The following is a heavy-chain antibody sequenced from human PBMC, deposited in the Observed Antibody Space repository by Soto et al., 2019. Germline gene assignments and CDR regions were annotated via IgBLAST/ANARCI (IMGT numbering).Heavy chain of an antibody. Sequence: GASVKVSCKASGYTFTSYGISWVRQAPGQGLEWMGWISAYNGNTNYAQKLQGRVTMTTDTSTSTAYMELRSLRSDDTAVYYCARRSSGYNYYYYYGMDVWGQGTTVTVSS. V-gene: IGHV1-18*01. CDR3: ARRSSGYNYYYYYGMDV. D-gene: IGHD3-22*01. CDR1: GYTFTSYG. CDR2: ISAYNGNT. J-gene: IGHJ6*02.